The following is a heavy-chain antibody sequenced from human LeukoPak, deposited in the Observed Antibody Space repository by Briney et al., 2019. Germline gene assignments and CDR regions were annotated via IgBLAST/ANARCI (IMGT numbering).Heavy chain of an antibody. CDR1: GFTFSSYG. CDR2: ISYDGSNK. V-gene: IGHV3-30*03. D-gene: IGHD6-6*01. J-gene: IGHJ4*02. Sequence: PGGFLRLSCSASGFTFSSYGMHWVRQAPGKGLEWVAVISYDGSNKYYADSVKGRFTISRDNSKNTLYLQMNSLRAEDTAVYYCARLTLGEQLAPGYWGQGTLVTVSS. CDR3: ARLTLGEQLAPGY.